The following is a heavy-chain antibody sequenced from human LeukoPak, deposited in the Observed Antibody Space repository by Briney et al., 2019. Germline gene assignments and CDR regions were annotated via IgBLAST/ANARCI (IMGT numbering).Heavy chain of an antibody. D-gene: IGHD1-1*01. CDR1: GGSISSYY. CDR3: ARDRGTWNDDGFDY. CDR2: IYISGST. J-gene: IGHJ4*02. V-gene: IGHV4-4*07. Sequence: TASETLSLTCTVSGGSISSYYWSWIRQPAGKGLEWIGRIYISGSTNYNPSLKSRVTMSADTSKNQFSLKLSSVTAADTAVYYCARDRGTWNDDGFDYWGQGTLVTVSS.